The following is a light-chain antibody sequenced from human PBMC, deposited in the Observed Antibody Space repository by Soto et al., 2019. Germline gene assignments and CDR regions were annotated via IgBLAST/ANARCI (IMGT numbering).Light chain of an antibody. CDR2: GGS. J-gene: IGKJ1*01. CDR1: QSVSSNH. Sequence: DMVWTQCPGTPSLSPGERATLSCRAIQSVSSNHLAWYQQKPGQAPRLLIYGGSSRATGIPVRFSGSGSETDFTLTITRLEPEDFAVYYCQQYGSSLPWTFGQGTKVDI. CDR3: QQYGSSLPWT. V-gene: IGKV3-20*01.